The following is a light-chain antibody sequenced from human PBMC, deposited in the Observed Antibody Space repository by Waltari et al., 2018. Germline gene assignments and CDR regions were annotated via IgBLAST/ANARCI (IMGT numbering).Light chain of an antibody. CDR1: QSVSNY. J-gene: IGKJ1*01. Sequence: DIQMTQSPSSLSASVGDRVTITCRASQSVSNYFNWYQQKSGKAPKLLIYAASSLQSGVPARFSGSGSGTDFTLTISSLQPEDFVTYYCQQSYTTPRTFGQGTKVEIK. V-gene: IGKV1-39*01. CDR2: AAS. CDR3: QQSYTTPRT.